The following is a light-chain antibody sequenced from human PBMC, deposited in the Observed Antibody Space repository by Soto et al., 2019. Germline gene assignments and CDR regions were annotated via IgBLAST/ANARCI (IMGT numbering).Light chain of an antibody. V-gene: IGKV3-11*01. CDR3: QQRSNWTTWT. CDR1: QSVSSD. Sequence: EIVLTHYPATLSLSPGERATLSCRSIQSVSSDLAWYQQKPGQAPRLLIYDASNRATGIPARFSGSGSGTDFTITISSLEPEDFAVYYCQQRSNWTTWTFGQGTKVDSK. J-gene: IGKJ1*01. CDR2: DAS.